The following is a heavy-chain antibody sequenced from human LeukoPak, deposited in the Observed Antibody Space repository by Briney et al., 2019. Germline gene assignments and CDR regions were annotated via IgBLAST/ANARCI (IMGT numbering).Heavy chain of an antibody. D-gene: IGHD2-2*01. Sequence: GGSLRLSCVASGFTFSTYWMNWVRQAPGKGLERVGTISPDGSDKYYVDSVKGRFTISRDNAKTSLYLQINSLRADDTALYFCARGIVVVVGARDHFDYGARETLTTVSS. CDR3: ARGIVVVVGARDHFDY. J-gene: IGHJ4*02. CDR1: GFTFSTYW. CDR2: ISPDGSDK. V-gene: IGHV3-7*01.